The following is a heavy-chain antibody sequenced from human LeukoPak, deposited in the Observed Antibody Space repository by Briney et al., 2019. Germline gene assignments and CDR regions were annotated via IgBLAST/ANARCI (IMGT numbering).Heavy chain of an antibody. CDR3: AKGGLNSAFDY. CDR2: ISYDGSNK. D-gene: IGHD4-23*01. Sequence: GGSLRLSCAASVFTFSSYGMHWVRQAPGKGLEWVAVISYDGSNKYYADSVKGRSTISRDNSKNTLYLQMNSLRAEDTAVYYCAKGGLNSAFDYWGQGTLVTVSS. J-gene: IGHJ4*02. CDR1: VFTFSSYG. V-gene: IGHV3-30*18.